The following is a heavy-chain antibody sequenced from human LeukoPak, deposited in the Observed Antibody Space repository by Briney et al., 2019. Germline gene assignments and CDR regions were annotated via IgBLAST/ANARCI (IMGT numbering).Heavy chain of an antibody. D-gene: IGHD6-13*01. J-gene: IGHJ4*02. Sequence: PSETLSLTCAVYGVSFRGYYWSWIRHPPRKGLEWIGEINHSGTTNYNPSPKSPLPISVDTSKNQFSLKMSSVTAAETPVYYCERGVRSSWSVTFDYWGQGTLVTVSS. CDR3: ERGVRSSWSVTFDY. CDR1: GVSFRGYY. CDR2: INHSGTT. V-gene: IGHV4-34*01.